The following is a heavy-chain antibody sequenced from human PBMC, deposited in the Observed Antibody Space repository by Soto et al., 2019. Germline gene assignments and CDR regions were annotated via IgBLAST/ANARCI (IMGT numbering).Heavy chain of an antibody. CDR1: GYTFSNYG. D-gene: IGHD2-8*01. CDR3: ARERRCEPLLY. CDR2: VSAYNRNT. J-gene: IGHJ4*02. Sequence: QVQLVQSGPEVKKPGASVKVSCKGSGYTFSNYGVTWVRQAPGQGLERLGWVSAYNRNTDYAQKFEDSATMTIDTSTNTAYFELRGLTPDDTAVDYCARERRCEPLLYWGQGTL. V-gene: IGHV1-18*01.